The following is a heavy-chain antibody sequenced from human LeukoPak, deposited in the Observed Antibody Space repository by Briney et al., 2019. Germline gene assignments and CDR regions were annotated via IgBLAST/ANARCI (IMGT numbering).Heavy chain of an antibody. J-gene: IGHJ5*02. CDR1: GFTVSSDY. Sequence: GGSLTLSCAASGFTVSSDYMSWVRQAPGKGLEWVSVIYSGGSTYYADSVKGRFTISRDKSKNTVYRQMNSLRFEDTAMYYCARNWFDLWGQGNLVTVSS. V-gene: IGHV3-53*05. CDR2: IYSGGST. CDR3: ARNWFDL.